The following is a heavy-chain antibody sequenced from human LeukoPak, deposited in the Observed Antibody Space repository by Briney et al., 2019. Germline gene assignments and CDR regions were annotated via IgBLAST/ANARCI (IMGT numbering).Heavy chain of an antibody. CDR3: AKSFGCSGGSCYSDAFDI. Sequence: GGSLRLSCAASGFTFSSYAMSWVRQAPGKGLEWVSAISDSGGSTYYADSVKGRFTISRDNSKNTLYLQMNSLRAEDTAVYYCAKSFGCSGGSCYSDAFDIWGQGTMVTVSS. V-gene: IGHV3-23*01. J-gene: IGHJ3*02. CDR2: ISDSGGST. D-gene: IGHD2-15*01. CDR1: GFTFSSYA.